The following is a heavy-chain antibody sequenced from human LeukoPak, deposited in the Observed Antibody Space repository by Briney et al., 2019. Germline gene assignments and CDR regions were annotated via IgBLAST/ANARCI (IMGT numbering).Heavy chain of an antibody. J-gene: IGHJ4*02. V-gene: IGHV3-23*01. CDR1: GFTFSSYA. D-gene: IGHD2-2*01. CDR2: ISATDGST. Sequence: PGGSLRLSCAASGFTFSSYAMSWVRQAPGQGLEWVSTISATDGSTYYGDSVKGRFTISRDNSKNTLYLQMSSLRAEDTAVYYCAKDFLRLVVPAADGDYWGQGTLVTVSS. CDR3: AKDFLRLVVPAADGDY.